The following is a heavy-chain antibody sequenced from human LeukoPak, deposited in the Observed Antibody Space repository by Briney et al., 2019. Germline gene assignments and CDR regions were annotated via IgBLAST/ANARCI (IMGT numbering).Heavy chain of an antibody. CDR2: INHSGSS. CDR3: ARRPTGTIDY. V-gene: IGHV4-34*01. Sequence: PSETLSLTCADYGESFSGYYWTWIRQPPGKGLEWIGEINHSGSSNYNPSLKSRVTILVDTSKNQFSLRLSSVTAADTAVYYCARRPTGTIDYWGQGTLVAVSS. CDR1: GESFSGYY. J-gene: IGHJ4*02. D-gene: IGHD1-7*01.